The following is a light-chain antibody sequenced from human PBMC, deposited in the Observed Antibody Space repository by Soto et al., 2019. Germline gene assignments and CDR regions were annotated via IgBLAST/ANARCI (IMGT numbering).Light chain of an antibody. Sequence: DIQMTQSPSTLSASVGDRITISCRTSQSISRYLNWYQQKPGKAPKLLIHAASNLQRGVPSRFSGGGSGTDFALTISSLQPEDFATYYCQQSYALTFAFGPGTTVDI. J-gene: IGKJ3*01. CDR3: QQSYALTFA. CDR1: QSISRY. V-gene: IGKV1-39*01. CDR2: AAS.